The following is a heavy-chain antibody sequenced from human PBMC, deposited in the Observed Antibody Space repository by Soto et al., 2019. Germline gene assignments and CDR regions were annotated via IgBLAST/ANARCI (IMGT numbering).Heavy chain of an antibody. V-gene: IGHV3-74*01. CDR2: INSDGSST. Sequence: GGSLRLSCAASGFTFSSYWMHWVRQAPGKGLVWVSRINSDGSSTSYADSVKGRFTISRDNAKNTLYLQMNSLRAEDTAVYYCAREGRKNDYGDYTSFYYYYMDVWGKGTTVTVSS. CDR3: AREGRKNDYGDYTSFYYYYMDV. CDR1: GFTFSSYW. J-gene: IGHJ6*03. D-gene: IGHD4-17*01.